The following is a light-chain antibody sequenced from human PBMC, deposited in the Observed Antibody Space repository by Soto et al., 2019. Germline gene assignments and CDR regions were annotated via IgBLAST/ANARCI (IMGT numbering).Light chain of an antibody. Sequence: EVVLTQSPNTLSLSPGERATLSCWASQSLRSSYLAWYQRKPGQAPRLLMFGASRRATGIPDRFNGSGSGTDFILTISRLEPEDVEVYYCQQYGSSPLTFGGGTKVDIK. V-gene: IGKV3-20*01. CDR2: GAS. CDR1: QSLRSSY. J-gene: IGKJ4*01. CDR3: QQYGSSPLT.